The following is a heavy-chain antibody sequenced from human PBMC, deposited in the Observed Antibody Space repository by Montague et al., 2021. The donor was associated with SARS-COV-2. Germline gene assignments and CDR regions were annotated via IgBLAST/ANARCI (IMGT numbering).Heavy chain of an antibody. Sequence: PALVKPTQTLTLTCTVSGFSVSAPGVCVGWIRQPPGKALEWLALXYWDDDKHYSPSLNTRLTITKDTSKNQVALTMTNVDPADTGAYFCARNSVRPRSGPHWYFDHWGPGTVVTVS. CDR2: XYWDDDK. CDR3: ARNSVRPRSGPHWYFDH. V-gene: IGHV2-5*02. CDR1: GFSVSAPGVC. D-gene: IGHD3-10*01. J-gene: IGHJ2*01.